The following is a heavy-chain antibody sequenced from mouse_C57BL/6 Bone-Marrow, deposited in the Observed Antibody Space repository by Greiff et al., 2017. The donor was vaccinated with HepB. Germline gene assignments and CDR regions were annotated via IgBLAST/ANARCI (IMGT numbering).Heavy chain of an antibody. D-gene: IGHD2-12*01. Sequence: QVQLQQPGAELVKPGASVKLSCKASGYTFTSYWMQWVKQRPGQGLEWIREIDPSDSDTNYNQKFKGKATLTVDTSSSTAYMQLSSLTSEDSAVYYCARIRRGDYWGQGTSVTVSS. CDR2: IDPSDSDT. CDR1: GYTFTSYW. J-gene: IGHJ4*01. CDR3: ARIRRGDY. V-gene: IGHV1-50*01.